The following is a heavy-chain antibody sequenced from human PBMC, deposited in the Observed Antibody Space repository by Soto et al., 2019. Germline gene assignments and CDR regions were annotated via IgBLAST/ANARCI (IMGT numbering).Heavy chain of an antibody. CDR2: ISWDGGTT. CDR3: TKVKKKYRSTSGVDFGS. CDR1: GFTFDEYT. J-gene: IGHJ4*02. D-gene: IGHD6-6*01. V-gene: IGHV3-43*01. Sequence: EVLLEESGGAVVQPGGSLRVSCVASGFTFDEYTMHWVRQAPGEGLEWSTLISWDGGTTYYADSVNGRFNIARATGKNSLNLQMDSLRTEDTALYYSTKVKKKYRSTSGVDFGSWGQGTLVTVSS.